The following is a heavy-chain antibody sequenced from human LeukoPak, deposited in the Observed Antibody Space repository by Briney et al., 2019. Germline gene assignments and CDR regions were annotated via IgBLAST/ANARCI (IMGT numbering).Heavy chain of an antibody. CDR1: GITFSDYA. CDR2: ISYDGSDK. V-gene: IGHV3-30-3*01. D-gene: IGHD3-22*01. Sequence: GGSLRLSCAASGITFSDYAMHWVRQAPGKGLEWVALISYDGSDKYYADSVKGRFTISRDNSKNTLYLQMNSLRTEDTTVYYCVRGRYYYDSSGYLDYWGQGTLVTVSS. CDR3: VRGRYYYDSSGYLDY. J-gene: IGHJ4*02.